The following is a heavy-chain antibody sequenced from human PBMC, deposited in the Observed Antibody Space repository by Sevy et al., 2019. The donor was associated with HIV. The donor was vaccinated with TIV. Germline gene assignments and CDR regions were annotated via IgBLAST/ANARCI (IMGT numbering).Heavy chain of an antibody. CDR3: AREGCAKPHDY. J-gene: IGHJ4*02. Sequence: GGSLRLSCAASGFTFSKYSMSWVSQPPGKGLEWVSTLSFVCGEINYADSVKGRFTISRDNTKSSVYLRMNNLRPEDTAVSYWAREGCAKPHDYWGQGTLVTVSS. CDR1: GFTFSKYS. V-gene: IGHV3-23*01. CDR2: LSFVCGEI. D-gene: IGHD2-2*01.